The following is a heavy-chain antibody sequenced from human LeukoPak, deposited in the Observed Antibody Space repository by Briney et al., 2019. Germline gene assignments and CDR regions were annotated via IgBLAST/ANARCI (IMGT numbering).Heavy chain of an antibody. V-gene: IGHV4-4*07. Sequence: PSETLSLTCTVSGGSISSYYWSWIRQPAWKGLEWIGRIYTSGSTNYNPSLKSRVTMSVDTSKNQFSLKLSSVTAADTAVYYCARDGNTDLEWLLSGGWFDPWGQGTLVTVSS. CDR1: GGSISSYY. CDR3: ARDGNTDLEWLLSGGWFDP. D-gene: IGHD3-3*01. CDR2: IYTSGST. J-gene: IGHJ5*02.